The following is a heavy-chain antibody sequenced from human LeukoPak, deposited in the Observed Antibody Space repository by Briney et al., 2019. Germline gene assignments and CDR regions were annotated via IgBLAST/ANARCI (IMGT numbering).Heavy chain of an antibody. V-gene: IGHV1-69*13. Sequence: SVKVSCKASGGTFSSYTITWVRQAPGQGLEWMGGIIPIFGSASYAQKFQGRVTITADESTSTAYMELSSLRSEDTAVYYCATATMVRDVHFDYWGQGTLVTVSS. CDR1: GGTFSSYT. CDR3: ATATMVRDVHFDY. J-gene: IGHJ4*02. D-gene: IGHD3-10*01. CDR2: IIPIFGSA.